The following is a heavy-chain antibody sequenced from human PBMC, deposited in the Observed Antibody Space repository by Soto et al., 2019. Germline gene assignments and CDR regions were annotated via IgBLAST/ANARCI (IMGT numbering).Heavy chain of an antibody. J-gene: IGHJ6*02. CDR1: GGSFSGYY. Sequence: SETLSLTCAVYGGSFSGYYWSWIRQPPGKGLEWIGEINHSGSTNYNPSLKSRVTISVDTSKNQFSLKLSSVTAADTAVYYCARDVVVITTLYYYYYGMDVWGQGTTVTSP. CDR2: INHSGST. CDR3: ARDVVVITTLYYYYYGMDV. D-gene: IGHD3-22*01. V-gene: IGHV4-34*01.